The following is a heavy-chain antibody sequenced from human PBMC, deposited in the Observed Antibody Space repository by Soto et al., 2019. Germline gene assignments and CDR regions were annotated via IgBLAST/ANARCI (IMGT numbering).Heavy chain of an antibody. CDR1: GGTFSSYA. D-gene: IGHD5-12*01. CDR3: LRVVAIPGYPDN. J-gene: IGHJ4*02. V-gene: IGHV1-69*12. CDR2: IVPIVDTS. Sequence: QVQLVQSGAEVRQPASSVKVSCKTSGGTFSSYAISWVRQAPGQGLEWMGGIVPIVDTSTYAQKFQGRVTITADESTRTAYMELSSLRSDDTAIYYCLRVVAIPGYPDNWGQGTLVTVSS.